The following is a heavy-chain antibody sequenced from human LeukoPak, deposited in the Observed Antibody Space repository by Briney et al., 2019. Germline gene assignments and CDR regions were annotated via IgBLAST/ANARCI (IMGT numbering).Heavy chain of an antibody. J-gene: IGHJ4*02. Sequence: SETLSLTCTVSGGSISSYYWSWIRQPPGKGLEWIGYIYYSGSTNYNPSLKSRVTISVDTSKNQFSLKLSSVTAADTAVYYCARDEGYSGYGNWGQGTLVTVSS. CDR1: GGSISSYY. CDR3: ARDEGYSGYGN. D-gene: IGHD5-12*01. V-gene: IGHV4-59*01. CDR2: IYYSGST.